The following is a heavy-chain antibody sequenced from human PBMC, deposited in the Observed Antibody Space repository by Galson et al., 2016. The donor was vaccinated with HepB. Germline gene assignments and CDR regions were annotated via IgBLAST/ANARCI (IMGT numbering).Heavy chain of an antibody. CDR1: GFTFNDYA. Sequence: SLRLSCAASGFTFNDYAMHWVRQGPGKGLEWVSGISRKSEAKEYADSAKGRFTISRDNAKNSLFLQMNSLRAEDTALYYCSIAPYPTEVASRYFHSWGQGTLVTVSS. D-gene: IGHD2-21*01. V-gene: IGHV3-9*01. CDR3: SIAPYPTEVASRYFHS. J-gene: IGHJ4*02. CDR2: ISRKSEAK.